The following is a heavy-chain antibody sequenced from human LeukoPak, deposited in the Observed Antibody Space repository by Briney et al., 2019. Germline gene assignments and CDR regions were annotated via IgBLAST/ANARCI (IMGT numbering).Heavy chain of an antibody. J-gene: IGHJ3*02. CDR1: GGSISNYY. V-gene: IGHV4-59*08. CDR3: ARLMGVRYFQRAAFDI. CDR2: IYSSGST. Sequence: PSETLSLTCAVSGGSISNYYWSWIRQPAGKGLEWIGHIYSSGSTNYNPSLKSRVTISVDTSKNQFSLKLSSVTAADTAVYYCARLMGVRYFQRAAFDIWGQGTMVTVSS. D-gene: IGHD3-9*01.